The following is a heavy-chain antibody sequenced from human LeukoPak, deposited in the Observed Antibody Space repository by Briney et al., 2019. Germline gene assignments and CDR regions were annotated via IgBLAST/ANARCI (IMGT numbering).Heavy chain of an antibody. Sequence: GGSLRLSCAASGFAVSSNYMAWVRQAPGKGLEWVSTIYGGGGTYYADSVKGRFTISRDNSKNTLYLQMNSLRAEDTAVYYCAKDQYYDSSGSIHYFDYWGQGTLVTVSS. J-gene: IGHJ4*02. CDR1: GFAVSSNY. CDR2: IYGGGGT. V-gene: IGHV3-53*05. D-gene: IGHD3-22*01. CDR3: AKDQYYDSSGSIHYFDY.